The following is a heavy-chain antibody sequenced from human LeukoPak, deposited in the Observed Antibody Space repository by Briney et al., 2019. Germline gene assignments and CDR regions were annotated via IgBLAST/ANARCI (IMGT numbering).Heavy chain of an antibody. Sequence: GASVKVSCKTSGYTFTAYYIHWLRQAPGQGLEWMGWMNPNSGGTKYAQTFQGRVTLTRDTSISTAYLELSSLTSDDTAVYFCARQGSNSSGWYPVDDWSQGTLVTVSS. V-gene: IGHV1-2*02. J-gene: IGHJ4*02. CDR1: GYTFTAYY. D-gene: IGHD6-19*01. CDR3: ARQGSNSSGWYPVDD. CDR2: MNPNSGGT.